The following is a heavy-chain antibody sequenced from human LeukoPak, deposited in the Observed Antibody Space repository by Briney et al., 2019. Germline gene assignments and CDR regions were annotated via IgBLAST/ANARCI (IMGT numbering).Heavy chain of an antibody. CDR1: GRPISSYY. V-gene: IGHV4-59*01. CDR3: ARAGSSGYLIDY. J-gene: IGHJ4*02. D-gene: IGHD3-22*01. Sequence: SETLSLTCTVSGRPISSYYWSWIRQPPGKGLEWIGYIYYRGSTNYNPSLKSRVTISVDTSKNQFSLKLSSVTAADTAVYYCARAGSSGYLIDYWGQGTLVTVSS. CDR2: IYYRGST.